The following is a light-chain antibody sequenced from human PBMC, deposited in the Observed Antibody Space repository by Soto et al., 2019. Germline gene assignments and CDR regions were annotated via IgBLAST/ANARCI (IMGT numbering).Light chain of an antibody. V-gene: IGKV3-11*01. CDR3: QQRSNWPPEIT. CDR1: QSVSSY. J-gene: IGKJ5*01. CDR2: DAS. Sequence: EIVLTQSPATLSLSPGERATLSCRASQSVSSYLAWYQQKPGQAPRLLIYDASNRATGVPARFSGSGSGTDFTLTVSSLEPEDFAPYYCQQRSNWPPEITFGQGTRLEN.